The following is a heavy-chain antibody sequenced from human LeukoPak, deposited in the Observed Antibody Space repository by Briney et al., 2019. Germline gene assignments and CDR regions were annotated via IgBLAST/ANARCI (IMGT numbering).Heavy chain of an antibody. Sequence: GGSLRLSCAASGFTFSSYAMHWVRQAPGKGLEWVAVISYDGSNKYYADSVKGRFTISRDNSKNTLYLQMNSLRAEDTAVYYCARDEVVAAAGTFRFDPWGQGTLVTVSS. CDR1: GFTFSSYA. J-gene: IGHJ5*02. CDR3: ARDEVVAAAGTFRFDP. D-gene: IGHD6-13*01. V-gene: IGHV3-30-3*01. CDR2: ISYDGSNK.